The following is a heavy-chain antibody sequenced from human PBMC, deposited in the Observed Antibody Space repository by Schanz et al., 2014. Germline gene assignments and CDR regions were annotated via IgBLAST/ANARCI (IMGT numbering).Heavy chain of an antibody. CDR3: ARERGVRGGGVWKVNWFDP. V-gene: IGHV1-46*01. Sequence: QVQLVQSGAEVKKPGSSVKVSCKATGDTFTSYYMHWVRQAPGQGLEWMGIINPSGGSTSYAQKFQGRVTITADKSTSTAYMELSSLRSEDTAVYYCARERGVRGGGVWKVNWFDPWGQGTLVTVSS. CDR2: INPSGGST. CDR1: GDTFTSYY. J-gene: IGHJ5*02. D-gene: IGHD3-10*01.